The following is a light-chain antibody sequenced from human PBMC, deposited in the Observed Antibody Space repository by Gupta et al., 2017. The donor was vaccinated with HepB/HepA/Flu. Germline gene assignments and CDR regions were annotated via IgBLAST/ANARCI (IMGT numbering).Light chain of an antibody. CDR3: QQYGSSPGIT. J-gene: IGKJ5*01. V-gene: IGKV3-20*01. Sequence: DIVLTQSPGTLSLSPGERATLSCRASQSVSSSYLAWYQQKPGQAPRPLIYGASSRATGIPDRFSGSGSGTDFTLTISRLEPEDFAVYYCQQYGSSPGITFGQGTRLEIK. CDR1: QSVSSSY. CDR2: GAS.